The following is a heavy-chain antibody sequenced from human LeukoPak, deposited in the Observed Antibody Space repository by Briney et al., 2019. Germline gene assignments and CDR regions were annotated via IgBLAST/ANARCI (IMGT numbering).Heavy chain of an antibody. D-gene: IGHD3-10*01. V-gene: IGHV3-23*01. CDR3: AKDSGHGMDV. Sequence: GGSLRLSCAASGFTFSSSAMSWVRQAPGKGPEWVSFISDSGGITYYADSVKGRFTISRDNSKNTLYLQMNSLRAEDTAVYYCAKDSGHGMDVWGQGTTVTVSS. J-gene: IGHJ6*02. CDR1: GFTFSSSA. CDR2: ISDSGGIT.